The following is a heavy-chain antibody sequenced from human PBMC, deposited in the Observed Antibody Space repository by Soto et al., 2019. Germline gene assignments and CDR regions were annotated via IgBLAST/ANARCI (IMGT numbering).Heavy chain of an antibody. V-gene: IGHV3-48*02. D-gene: IGHD2-21*02. CDR2: IRSGGSTK. Sequence: PGGSLRLSCATSGFTFSTYNMNWVRQAPGKGLEWLSFIRSGGSTKYYADSVKGRFTISRDDAKNSLYLQMNSLREEDTAVYYCARDDFSGGDCYGISCPSDNYYYYGMDVWGQGTTVTVSS. J-gene: IGHJ6*02. CDR3: ARDDFSGGDCYGISCPSDNYYYYGMDV. CDR1: GFTFSTYN.